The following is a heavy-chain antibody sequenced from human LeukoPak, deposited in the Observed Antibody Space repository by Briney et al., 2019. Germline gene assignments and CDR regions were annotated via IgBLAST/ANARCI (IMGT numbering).Heavy chain of an antibody. Sequence: GGSLRLSCAASGFTFSSYGMHSVRQAPGKGLEWVAFIRYEGSNKYYADSVKGRFTISRDNSKNTLYLQMNSLRAEDTAVYYCAKDFVLMVYARSYYFDYWGQGTLVTVSS. D-gene: IGHD2-8*01. CDR3: AKDFVLMVYARSYYFDY. J-gene: IGHJ4*02. CDR1: GFTFSSYG. CDR2: IRYEGSNK. V-gene: IGHV3-30*02.